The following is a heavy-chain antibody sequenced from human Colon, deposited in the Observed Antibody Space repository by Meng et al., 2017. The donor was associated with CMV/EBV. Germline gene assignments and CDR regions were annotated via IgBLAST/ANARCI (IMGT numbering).Heavy chain of an antibody. Sequence: SETLSLTCIVSGGSISSYYWSWIRQSPGKGLEWIGYIYYSGGTKYNPSLKSRVTISVDTSKNQFSLKLTSVTAADTAVYYCARVTYYDFRDWGQGTLVTVSS. CDR1: GGSISSYY. J-gene: IGHJ4*02. D-gene: IGHD3-3*01. V-gene: IGHV4-59*01. CDR3: ARVTYYDFRD. CDR2: IYYSGGT.